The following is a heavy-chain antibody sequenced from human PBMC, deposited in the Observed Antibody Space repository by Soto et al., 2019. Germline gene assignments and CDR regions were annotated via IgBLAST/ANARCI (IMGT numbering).Heavy chain of an antibody. CDR3: ATDLAADTAMLGIFDY. J-gene: IGHJ4*02. CDR1: GYTLTELS. V-gene: IGHV1-24*01. Sequence: ASVKVSCKVSGYTLTELSMHWVRQAAGKGLEWMGGFDPEDGETIYAQKFHGRVTMTEDTSTDTAYMELSSLRSEDTAVYYCATDLAADTAMLGIFDYWGQGTLVTVSS. CDR2: FDPEDGET. D-gene: IGHD5-18*01.